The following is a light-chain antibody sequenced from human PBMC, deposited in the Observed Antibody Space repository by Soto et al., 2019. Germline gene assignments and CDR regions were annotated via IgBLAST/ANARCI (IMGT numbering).Light chain of an antibody. Sequence: QSVLTQPASVSGSPGQSITISCTGTSSDVGGYNYVSWYQQHPGKAPKLMISDVSNRPSGVSNRFSGSKSGTTASLTISRLQTEDEADYYCSSYTTSSTYVFGTGTRSPS. CDR3: SSYTTSSTYV. V-gene: IGLV2-14*01. CDR2: DVS. J-gene: IGLJ1*01. CDR1: SSDVGGYNY.